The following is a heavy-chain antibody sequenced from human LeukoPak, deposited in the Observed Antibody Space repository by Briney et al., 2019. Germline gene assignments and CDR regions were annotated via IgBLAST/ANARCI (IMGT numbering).Heavy chain of an antibody. J-gene: IGHJ6*03. CDR1: GGSISSSTYY. V-gene: IGHV4-39*07. CDR2: IYYSGST. D-gene: IGHD6-19*01. CDR3: ARVGSSSGWYGFDYYYYMDV. Sequence: PSETLSLTCSVSGGSISSSTYYWGWIRQPPGKGLEWIGSIYYSGSTYYNPSLKSLLTISVETSKSQFSLKLSSVTAADTAVYYCARVGSSSGWYGFDYYYYMDVWGKGTTVTVSS.